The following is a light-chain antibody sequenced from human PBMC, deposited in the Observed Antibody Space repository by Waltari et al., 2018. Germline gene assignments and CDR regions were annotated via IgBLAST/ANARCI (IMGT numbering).Light chain of an antibody. CDR1: QNVRTTY. J-gene: IGKJ4*01. Sequence: EIVLTQSSGTLSLSPGERVTLSCRASQNVRTTYLAWYQQKPGTAPTLLIYDASSRATGIPDRFSGSGSGTDFSLTISSLEPEDFAVYYCQQYDISPLTFGGGTKVEIK. CDR2: DAS. CDR3: QQYDISPLT. V-gene: IGKV3-20*01.